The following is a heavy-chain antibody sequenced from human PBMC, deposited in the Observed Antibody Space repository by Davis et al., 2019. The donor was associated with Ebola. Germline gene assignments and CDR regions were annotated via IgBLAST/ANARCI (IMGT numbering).Heavy chain of an antibody. CDR3: AGDSTE. CDR1: GFSFSSCSTN. Sequence: MPAGSLRLSCAASGFSFSSCSTNWVRQAPGKGLEWIGIAYYNGDTYYNPSLKSRVTISVDTSKNQFSLKLNSVTAADTAVYYCAGDSTEWGQGTLVTVSS. V-gene: IGHV4-39*01. CDR2: AYYNGDT. D-gene: IGHD2/OR15-2a*01. J-gene: IGHJ4*02.